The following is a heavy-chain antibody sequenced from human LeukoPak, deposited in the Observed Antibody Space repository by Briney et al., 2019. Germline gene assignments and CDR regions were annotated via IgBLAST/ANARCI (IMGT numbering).Heavy chain of an antibody. CDR1: GFTFSSYW. CDR2: IKQDGSEK. Sequence: GGSLRLSCADSGFTFSSYWMTRVRQAPGKGLEWVANIKQDGSEKYYVDSVKGRFTISRDNAKNSLYLQMNSLRAEDTAVYYCARTVTGYSSSWYGYYYYYMDVWGKGTTVTVSS. V-gene: IGHV3-7*01. J-gene: IGHJ6*03. D-gene: IGHD6-13*01. CDR3: ARTVTGYSSSWYGYYYYYMDV.